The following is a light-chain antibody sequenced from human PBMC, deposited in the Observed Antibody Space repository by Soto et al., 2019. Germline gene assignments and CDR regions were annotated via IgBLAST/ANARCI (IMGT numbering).Light chain of an antibody. CDR3: QQYGSSGT. CDR1: QSVSNNY. J-gene: IGKJ1*01. CDR2: GAS. Sequence: EIVLTQSPGTVSLSQGERATLSCRASQSVSNNYLAWYQQKPGQATRLLIYGASNRATGIPDRFSGSGSGTDFTLTISRLEPEDFAVYYCQQYGSSGTFGQGTKV. V-gene: IGKV3-20*01.